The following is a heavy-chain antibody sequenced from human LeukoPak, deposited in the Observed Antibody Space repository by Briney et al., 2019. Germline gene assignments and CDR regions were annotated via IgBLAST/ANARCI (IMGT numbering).Heavy chain of an antibody. CDR2: IDPEDGET. J-gene: IGHJ3*01. D-gene: IGHD3-22*01. CDR3: VGTHIYYDSGGSSLNKRYAAFDV. Sequence: ASVKISCKVSGYTFTDHHIHWVQQAPGKGLEWMGLIDPEDGETIYAEKFQGRVTLTADTSRDTAYMELSSLRSEDTAVYYCVGTHIYYDSGGSSLNKRYAAFDVWGQGTMVTVSS. CDR1: GYTFTDHH. V-gene: IGHV1-69-2*01.